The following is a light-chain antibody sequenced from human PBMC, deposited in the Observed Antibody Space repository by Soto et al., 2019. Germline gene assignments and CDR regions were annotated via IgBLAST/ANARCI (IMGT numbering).Light chain of an antibody. CDR2: DAS. V-gene: IGKV3-11*01. CDR3: QQRSNWPALT. CDR1: QSVISY. J-gene: IGKJ4*01. Sequence: EIVLTQSPATLSLSPGERATLSCRASQSVISYLAWYQQKPGQAPRLLIYDASTRATGIPARFSGSGSGTDFTLTISSLEPEDVSVYYCQQRSNWPALTFGGGTKVEIK.